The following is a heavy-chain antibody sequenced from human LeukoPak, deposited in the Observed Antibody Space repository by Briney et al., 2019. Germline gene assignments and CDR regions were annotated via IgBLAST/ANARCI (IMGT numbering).Heavy chain of an antibody. CDR3: ARSGHYYDSSGYDAFDI. Sequence: ASETLSLTCTVSGGSISSGSYYWSWIRQPAGKGLEWIGRIYTSGSTNYNPSLKSRVTISVDTSKNQFSLKLSSVTAADTAVYYCARSGHYYDSSGYDAFDIWGQGTTVTVSS. CDR1: GGSISSGSYY. D-gene: IGHD3-22*01. J-gene: IGHJ3*02. V-gene: IGHV4-61*02. CDR2: IYTSGST.